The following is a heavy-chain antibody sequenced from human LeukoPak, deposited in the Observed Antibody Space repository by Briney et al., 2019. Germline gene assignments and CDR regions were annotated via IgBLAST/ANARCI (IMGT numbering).Heavy chain of an antibody. V-gene: IGHV3-21*01. CDR2: ISSSSSYI. CDR1: GFTFSTYT. Sequence: PGGSLRLSCAASGFTFSTYTMNWVRQAPGKGLEWVSSISSSSSYIYYADSVKGRFTISRDNAKNSLYLQMNSLRAEDTAVYYCARDEAPFGGANDYWGQGTLVTVSS. CDR3: ARDEAPFGGANDY. D-gene: IGHD3-16*01. J-gene: IGHJ4*02.